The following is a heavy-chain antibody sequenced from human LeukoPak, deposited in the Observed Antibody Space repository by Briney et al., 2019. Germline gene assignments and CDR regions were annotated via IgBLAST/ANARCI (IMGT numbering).Heavy chain of an antibody. V-gene: IGHV3-30*03. Sequence: GRSLRLSCAASGFTFSSYGMHWVRQAPGKGLEWVAVISYDGSNKYYADSVKGRFTISRDNSKNTLYLQMNSLRAEDTAVYYCARESPIVGDAFDIWGQGTMVTVSS. D-gene: IGHD3-22*01. CDR2: ISYDGSNK. CDR3: ARESPIVGDAFDI. J-gene: IGHJ3*02. CDR1: GFTFSSYG.